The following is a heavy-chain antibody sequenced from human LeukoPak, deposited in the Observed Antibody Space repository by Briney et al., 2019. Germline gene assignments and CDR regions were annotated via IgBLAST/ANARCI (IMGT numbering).Heavy chain of an antibody. D-gene: IGHD5-24*01. V-gene: IGHV4-59*01. J-gene: IGHJ2*01. Sequence: PSETLSLTCTVSGGSISGYYWSWIRQPPGKGLEWIGYIYYSGSTNYNPSFKSRVTISIDTSKNQFSLKLNSVTAADTALYYCARDGDGYILSYWYFDLWGRGTLVTVSS. CDR2: IYYSGST. CDR1: GGSISGYY. CDR3: ARDGDGYILSYWYFDL.